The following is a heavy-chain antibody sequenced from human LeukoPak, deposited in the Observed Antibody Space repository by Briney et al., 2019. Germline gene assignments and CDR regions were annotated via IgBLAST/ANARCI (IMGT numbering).Heavy chain of an antibody. CDR3: ARAYCGGDCYSLNYYFDY. J-gene: IGHJ4*02. CDR1: GGTFSSYA. D-gene: IGHD2-21*02. V-gene: IGHV1-69*05. CDR2: IIPIFGTA. Sequence: ASVKVSCKASGGTFSSYAISWVRQAPGQGLEWMGGIIPIFGTANYAQKFQGRVTITTDESTSTAYMELSSLRSEDTAVYYCARAYCGGDCYSLNYYFDYRGQGTLVTVSS.